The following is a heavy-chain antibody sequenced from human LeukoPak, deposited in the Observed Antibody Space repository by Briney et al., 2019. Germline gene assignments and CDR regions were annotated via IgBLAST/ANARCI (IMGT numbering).Heavy chain of an antibody. CDR1: GYSISSSYY. CDR3: ARDDYYFDY. Sequence: SETLSLTCTVSGYSISSSYYWSWIRQPAGKGLEWIGRIYTSGSTNYNPSLKSRVTMSVDTSKNQFSLKLSSVTAADTAVYYCARDDYYFDYWGQGTLVTVSS. V-gene: IGHV4-4*07. CDR2: IYTSGST. J-gene: IGHJ4*02. D-gene: IGHD2-21*01.